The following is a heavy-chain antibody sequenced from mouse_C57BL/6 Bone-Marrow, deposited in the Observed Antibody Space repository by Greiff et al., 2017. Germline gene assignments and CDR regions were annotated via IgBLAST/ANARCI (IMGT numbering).Heavy chain of an antibody. Sequence: QVQLQQSGAELVRPGASVTLSCKASGYTFTDCEMHWVKQTPVHGLEWIGAIDPETGGTAYNQKFKGKAILTADKSSSTAYMELRSLTSEDSAVYYCTRGDYYGSSGYFDVWGTGTTVTVSS. CDR3: TRGDYYGSSGYFDV. D-gene: IGHD1-1*01. V-gene: IGHV1-15*01. J-gene: IGHJ1*03. CDR2: IDPETGGT. CDR1: GYTFTDCE.